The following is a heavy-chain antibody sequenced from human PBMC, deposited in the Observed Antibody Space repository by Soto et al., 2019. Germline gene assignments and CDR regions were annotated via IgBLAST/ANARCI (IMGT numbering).Heavy chain of an antibody. CDR2: VYHSGST. J-gene: IGHJ5*02. CDR1: GDSVSSGTYY. D-gene: IGHD3-22*01. CDR3: ARVSFYYDTSGYGVGWFDP. V-gene: IGHV4-61*01. Sequence: SETLSLTCTVSGDSVSSGTYYWSWIRQPSGKGLEWIGNVYHSGSTKYNPSLKSPVTISVDTSKNQFSLELNFVTAADTAVYYCARVSFYYDTSGYGVGWFDPWVQGALVTVSS.